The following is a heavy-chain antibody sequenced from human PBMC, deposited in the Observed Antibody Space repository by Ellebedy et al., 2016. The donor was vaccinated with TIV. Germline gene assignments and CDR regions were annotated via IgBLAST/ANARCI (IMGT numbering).Heavy chain of an antibody. V-gene: IGHV4-59*12. D-gene: IGHD1-14*01. J-gene: IGHJ4*02. CDR3: AKARDRSLDK. CDR2: AFYTGNT. CDR1: GGSINGFF. Sequence: MPSETLSLTCTVSGGSINGFFCSWIRQAPGRGLEWLGYAFYTGNTYYNPSLRSRVAMSVDTSKNQFSLSLTSVTAADTAVYYCAKARDRSLDKWGQGTLVTVSS.